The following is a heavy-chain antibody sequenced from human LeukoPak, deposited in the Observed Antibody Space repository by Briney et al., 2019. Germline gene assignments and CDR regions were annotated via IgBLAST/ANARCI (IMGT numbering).Heavy chain of an antibody. V-gene: IGHV3-30*18. Sequence: GRSLRLSCAASGFTFSSYGMHWVRQAPGKGLEWVAVISHDGSNKYYADSVKGRFSISRDNSKNSLYLQMNSLRSEDTAMYYCAKESGKFDYWGQGTLVAVSS. CDR2: ISHDGSNK. CDR3: AKESGKFDY. J-gene: IGHJ4*02. CDR1: GFTFSSYG.